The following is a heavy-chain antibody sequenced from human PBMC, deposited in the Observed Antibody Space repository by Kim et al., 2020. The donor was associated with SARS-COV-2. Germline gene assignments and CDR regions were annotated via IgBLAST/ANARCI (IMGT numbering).Heavy chain of an antibody. CDR1: GFTFSDYC. V-gene: IGHV3-74*01. Sequence: GGSLRLSCAASGFTFSDYCMHWVRQVPGKGLGWVSRISSDGSATTYADSVKGRFTTSRDNAKNTLFLQMNSPRAEDTAVYYCVVNIVGTIAYWGQGALVTVSS. CDR3: VVNIVGTIAY. J-gene: IGHJ4*02. D-gene: IGHD1-26*01. CDR2: ISSDGSAT.